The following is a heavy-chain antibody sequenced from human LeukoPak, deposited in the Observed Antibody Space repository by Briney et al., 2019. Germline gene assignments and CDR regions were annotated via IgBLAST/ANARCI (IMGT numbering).Heavy chain of an antibody. J-gene: IGHJ6*02. Sequence: ASVKVSCKASGYTFTSYGISWVRQAPGQGLEWMGWISAYNGNTNYAQKLQGRVTMTTDTSTSTAYMELRSLRSDDTAVYHCASGELLPDGYYYYGMDVWGQGTTVTVSS. CDR3: ASGELLPDGYYYYGMDV. CDR2: ISAYNGNT. CDR1: GYTFTSYG. V-gene: IGHV1-18*01. D-gene: IGHD1-26*01.